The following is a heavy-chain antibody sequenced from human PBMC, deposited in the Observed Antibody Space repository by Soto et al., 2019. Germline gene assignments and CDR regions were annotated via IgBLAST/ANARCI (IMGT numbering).Heavy chain of an antibody. D-gene: IGHD3-22*01. J-gene: IGHJ4*02. CDR1: GYSFAGYW. Sequence: PGESLKISCKGSGYSFAGYWITWVRQKPGKGLDWMGRIDPSDSQTYYSPSFRGHVTISVTKSITTVFLQWSSLRASDTAMYYCARQIYDSDTGPNFQYSFDSWGQGTPVTVSS. V-gene: IGHV5-10-1*01. CDR2: IDPSDSQT. CDR3: ARQIYDSDTGPNFQYSFDS.